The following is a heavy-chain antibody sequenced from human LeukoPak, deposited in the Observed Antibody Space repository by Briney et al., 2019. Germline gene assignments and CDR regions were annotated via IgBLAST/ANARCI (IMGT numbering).Heavy chain of an antibody. V-gene: IGHV4-38-2*02. J-gene: IGHJ4*02. CDR1: GYSISSGYY. Sequence: PSETLSLTCTVAGYSISSGYYWGWIRQPPGKGLKWIGSIYYSGSTYYNPSLKSRVTISVDTSKNQFSLKLSSVTAADTAVYYCARVEVAATPDYWGQGTLVTVSS. CDR3: ARVEVAATPDY. D-gene: IGHD6-19*01. CDR2: IYYSGST.